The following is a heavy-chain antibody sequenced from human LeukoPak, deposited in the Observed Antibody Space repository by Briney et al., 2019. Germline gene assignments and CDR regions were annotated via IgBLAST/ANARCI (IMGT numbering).Heavy chain of an antibody. CDR1: GGTFRSYA. Sequence: SVKVSCKASGGTFRSYAISWVRQAPGQGLEWMGRIIPIFGIANYAQKFQGRVTITADKSTSTAYMELSSLRSEDTAVYYCARVPGRDGYKISPVYYYYGMDVWGQGTTVTVSS. CDR3: ARVPGRDGYKISPVYYYYGMDV. D-gene: IGHD5-24*01. CDR2: IIPIFGIA. J-gene: IGHJ6*02. V-gene: IGHV1-69*04.